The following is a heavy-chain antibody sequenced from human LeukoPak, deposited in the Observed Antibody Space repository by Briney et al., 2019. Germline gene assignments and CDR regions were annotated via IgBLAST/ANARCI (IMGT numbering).Heavy chain of an antibody. Sequence: PVKVSCKASGGTFSSYAISWVRQAPGQGLEWMGGIIPIFGTANYAQKFQGRVTITADESTSTAYMELSSLRSEDTAVYYCARANYYDRTLFDYWGQGTLVTVSS. J-gene: IGHJ4*02. V-gene: IGHV1-69*13. CDR3: ARANYYDRTLFDY. CDR1: GGTFSSYA. D-gene: IGHD3-22*01. CDR2: IIPIFGTA.